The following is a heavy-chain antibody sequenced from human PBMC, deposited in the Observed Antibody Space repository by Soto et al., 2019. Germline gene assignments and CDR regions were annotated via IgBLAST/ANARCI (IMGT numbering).Heavy chain of an antibody. CDR3: AREGLQSPYYFDY. Sequence: PGGSLRLSCEASGFIFSDHHMDWVRQAPGKGLEWVGRSRNKVNSYSTEYAASVRGRFTISRDESKNSMFLQMDSLKTEDTAVYYCAREGLQSPYYFDYWGQGTLVTVSS. CDR1: GFIFSDHH. V-gene: IGHV3-72*01. CDR2: SRNKVNSYST. J-gene: IGHJ4*02.